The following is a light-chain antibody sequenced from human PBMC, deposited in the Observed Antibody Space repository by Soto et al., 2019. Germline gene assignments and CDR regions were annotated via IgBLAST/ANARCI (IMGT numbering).Light chain of an antibody. Sequence: EIVFASFPGRLSFSPVAGATLNCSASQSVSSSYLAWYQQRTGQAPGLLLYGASNRASGIPDRFAGSGSGTHFTLTISRLEPEDFAVYYCQQYGASPPTFGGGTKVDIK. CDR3: QQYGASPPT. V-gene: IGKV3-20*01. CDR1: QSVSSSY. J-gene: IGKJ4*01. CDR2: GAS.